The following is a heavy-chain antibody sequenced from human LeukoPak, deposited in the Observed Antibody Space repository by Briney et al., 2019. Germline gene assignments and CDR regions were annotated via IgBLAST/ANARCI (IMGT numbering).Heavy chain of an antibody. Sequence: GGSLRLSCVASGFNFSSHHMNWLRQTPGKGLESVATIKPDGSEKYYVDSVKGRFTISRDNAKSSLYLQMNGLRAEDTGVYFCARMSSYCDYWGQGTLVTVSS. CDR2: IKPDGSEK. CDR1: GFNFSSHH. D-gene: IGHD2-2*01. CDR3: ARMSSYCDY. V-gene: IGHV3-7*01. J-gene: IGHJ4*02.